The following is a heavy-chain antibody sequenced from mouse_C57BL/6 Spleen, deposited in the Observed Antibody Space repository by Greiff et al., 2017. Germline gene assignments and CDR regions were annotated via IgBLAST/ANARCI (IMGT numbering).Heavy chain of an antibody. D-gene: IGHD1-1*02. CDR2: ISDGGSYT. J-gene: IGHJ3*01. Sequence: EVMLVESGGGLVKPGGSLKLSCAASGFTFSSYAMPWVRQTPEKRLEWVATISDGGSYTYYPDKVKGRFTISRDNATNNLYLQMSHLKSEDTAMYYCAGSPTFAYWGQGTLVTVSA. V-gene: IGHV5-4*03. CDR3: AGSPTFAY. CDR1: GFTFSSYA.